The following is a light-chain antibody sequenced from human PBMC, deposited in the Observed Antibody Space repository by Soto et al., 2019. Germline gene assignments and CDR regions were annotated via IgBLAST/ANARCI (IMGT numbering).Light chain of an antibody. CDR3: QKYSSVPV. V-gene: IGKV1-27*01. J-gene: IGKJ3*01. CDR1: QGIRNF. Sequence: DIQMTQSPTSLSASVGDRVTITCRASQGIRNFVAWYQQKPGKAPKLLIYAVSTLQSGVPSRFSRSRSGTDFTLTINSLQPEDVATYSCQKYSSVPVFGPGPKVDIK. CDR2: AVS.